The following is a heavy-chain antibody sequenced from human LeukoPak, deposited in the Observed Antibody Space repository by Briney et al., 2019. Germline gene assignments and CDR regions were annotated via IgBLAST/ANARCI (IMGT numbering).Heavy chain of an antibody. Sequence: GGSLRLSCAASGFTFSSYGMHWVRQAPGKGLEWVAVISYDGSNKYYADSVKGRFTISRDNSKNTLYLQMNSLRAEDTAVYYCAKDYYDSRLSGMDFWGQGTTVTVSS. CDR1: GFTFSSYG. J-gene: IGHJ6*02. V-gene: IGHV3-30*18. CDR3: AKDYYDSRLSGMDF. D-gene: IGHD3-22*01. CDR2: ISYDGSNK.